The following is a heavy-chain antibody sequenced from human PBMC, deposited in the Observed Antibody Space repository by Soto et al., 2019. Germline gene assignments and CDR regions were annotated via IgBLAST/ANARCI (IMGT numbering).Heavy chain of an antibody. CDR2: INHSGSS. Sequence: SETLSLTCAVYGGSFSGYYWSWIRQPPGKGLEWIGEINHSGSSNYNPSLKSRVTISVDTSKNQFSLKLSSVTAADTAVYYCARAGIAAAWWSMVVTLPLEYWGQGTMVTVSS. D-gene: IGHD6-13*01. J-gene: IGHJ4*02. CDR1: GGSFSGYY. CDR3: ARAGIAAAWWSMVVTLPLEY. V-gene: IGHV4-34*01.